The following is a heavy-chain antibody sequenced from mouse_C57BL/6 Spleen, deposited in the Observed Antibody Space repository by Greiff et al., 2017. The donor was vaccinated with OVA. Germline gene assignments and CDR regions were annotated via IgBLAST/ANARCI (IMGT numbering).Heavy chain of an antibody. V-gene: IGHV3-6*01. CDR1: GYSITSGYY. CDR2: ISYDGSN. J-gene: IGHJ2*01. D-gene: IGHD2-4*01. CDR3: ARWIYYDYDEYFDY. Sequence: EVQLQESGPGLVKPSQSLSLTCSVTGYSITSGYYWNWIRQFPGNKLEWMGYISYDGSNNYNPSLKNRISITRDTSKNQFFLKLNSVTTEDTATYYCARWIYYDYDEYFDYWGQGTTLTVSS.